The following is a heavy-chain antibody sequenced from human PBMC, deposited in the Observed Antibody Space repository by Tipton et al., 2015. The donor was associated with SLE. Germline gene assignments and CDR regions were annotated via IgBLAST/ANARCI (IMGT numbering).Heavy chain of an antibody. J-gene: IGHJ6*03. CDR1: GDSFISSGFF. V-gene: IGHV4-39*07. CDR2: ISSGGST. Sequence: LRLSCTFSGDSFISSGFFWGWIRQAPGKELEWIGSISSGGSTSYNPSLNSRLTISLDTSKNQFSLKLSSVTAADTAVYYCARAGAGYYYYYYMDVWGKGTTVTVSS. CDR3: ARAGAGYYYYYYMDV.